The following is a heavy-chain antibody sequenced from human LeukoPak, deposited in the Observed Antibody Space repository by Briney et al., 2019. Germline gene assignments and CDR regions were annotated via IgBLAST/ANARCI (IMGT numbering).Heavy chain of an antibody. D-gene: IGHD6-13*01. CDR1: GGSISSGDYY. CDR3: ARDGRLWQQPFDY. J-gene: IGHJ4*02. CDR2: IYYSGST. Sequence: SSETLSLTXTVSGGSISSGDYYWSWIRQPPGEGLEWIGYIYYSGSTYYNPSLKSRVTISVDTSKNQFSLKLSSVTAADTAVYYCARDGRLWQQPFDYWGQGTLVTVSS. V-gene: IGHV4-30-4*08.